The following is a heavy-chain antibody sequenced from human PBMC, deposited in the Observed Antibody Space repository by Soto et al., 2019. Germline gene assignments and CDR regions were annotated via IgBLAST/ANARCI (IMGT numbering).Heavy chain of an antibody. CDR3: ARSAYCSSTSCYLAWFDP. CDR2: INPNSGGT. CDR1: GYTFTGYY. V-gene: IGHV1-2*02. Sequence: ASVKVSCKASGYTFTGYYMHWVRQAPGQGLEWMGWINPNSGGTNYAQKFQGRVTMTRDTSISTAYMELSRLRSDDTAVYYCARSAYCSSTSCYLAWFDPWGQGTLVTAPQ. D-gene: IGHD2-2*01. J-gene: IGHJ5*02.